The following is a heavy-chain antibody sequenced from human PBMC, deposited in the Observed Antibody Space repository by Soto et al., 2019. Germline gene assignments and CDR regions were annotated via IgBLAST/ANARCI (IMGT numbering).Heavy chain of an antibody. CDR1: GFTFSSYW. V-gene: IGHV3-7*01. CDR3: VRDGPMYSSGWYALRHYGMDV. CDR2: IKQDGSEK. D-gene: IGHD6-19*01. Sequence: GGSLRLSCAASGFTFSSYWMSWVRQAPGKGLEWVANIKQDGSEKYYVDSVKGRFTISRDNAKNSLYLQMNSLRAEDTAVYYCVRDGPMYSSGWYALRHYGMDVWGQGTTVTVSS. J-gene: IGHJ6*02.